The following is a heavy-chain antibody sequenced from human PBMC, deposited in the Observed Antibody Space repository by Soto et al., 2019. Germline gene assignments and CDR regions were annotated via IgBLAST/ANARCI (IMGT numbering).Heavy chain of an antibody. D-gene: IGHD3-22*01. V-gene: IGHV3-21*01. CDR3: VRDVNYYDSSGYRDY. CDR2: ISSTSSYI. J-gene: IGHJ4*02. CDR1: GFTFSTYS. Sequence: EVQLVESGGGLVKPGGSLRLSCAASGFTFSTYSLHWVRQAPGKGLEWVSSISSTSSYIYYADSVKGRFTISRDNAKNSLHLQMNTLRAEAPAVYYCVRDVNYYDSSGYRDYWGQGTLVTVSS.